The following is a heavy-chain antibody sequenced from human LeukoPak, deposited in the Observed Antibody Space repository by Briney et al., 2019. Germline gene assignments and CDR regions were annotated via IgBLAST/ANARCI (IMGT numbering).Heavy chain of an antibody. V-gene: IGHV3-7*01. D-gene: IGHD3-10*01. Sequence: GGSLRLSCAAPGFTFSSYWMSWVRQAPGKGLEWVANIKQDGSEKYYVDSVKGRFTISRDNAKNSLYLQMNRLRAEDTAVYYCARDVSGWYYYGSGSIEGSFDYWGQGTLVTVSS. CDR3: ARDVSGWYYYGSGSIEGSFDY. CDR2: IKQDGSEK. CDR1: GFTFSSYW. J-gene: IGHJ4*02.